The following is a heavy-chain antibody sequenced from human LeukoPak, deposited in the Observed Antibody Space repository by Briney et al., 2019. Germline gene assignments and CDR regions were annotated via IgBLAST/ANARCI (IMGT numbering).Heavy chain of an antibody. D-gene: IGHD4-17*01. J-gene: IGHJ6*02. CDR1: GFTFSSYS. CDR3: ARQDFGYGDSDYYYYGMDV. V-gene: IGHV3-21*01. Sequence: GGSLRLSCAASGFTFSSYSMNWVRQAPGKGLEWVSSISSSSSYIYYADSVKGRFTISRDNAKNSLYLQMNSLRAEDTAVYYCARQDFGYGDSDYYYYGMDVWGQGTTVTVSS. CDR2: ISSSSSYI.